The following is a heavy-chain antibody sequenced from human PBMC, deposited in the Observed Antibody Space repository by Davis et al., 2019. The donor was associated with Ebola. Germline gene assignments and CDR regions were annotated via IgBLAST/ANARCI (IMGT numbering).Heavy chain of an antibody. Sequence: MPSETLSLTCAVSAGSFNDYFWSWLRHPPGTGLEWTGKISHSGSPDYNPSVNGRVTLSVDASKNQFSLEISSVTAADTAVYYWARTTKTDISASGLGYNYLDPWGQGTLVTVSS. J-gene: IGHJ5*02. V-gene: IGHV4-34*01. CDR3: ARTTKTDISASGLGYNYLDP. D-gene: IGHD1-1*01. CDR1: AGSFNDYF. CDR2: ISHSGSP.